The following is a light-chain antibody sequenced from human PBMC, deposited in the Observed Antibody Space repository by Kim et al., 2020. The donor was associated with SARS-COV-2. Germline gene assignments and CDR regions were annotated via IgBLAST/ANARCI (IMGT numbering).Light chain of an antibody. CDR3: QQYYNFPIT. Sequence: ATINCNSSPSVFFSPKIKTYVAWFQQKPGQPPKLLIYWASTRESGVPDRFSGSGSGTDFTLTISSLQAEDAAVYYCQQYYNFPITFGQGTRLEIK. CDR2: WAS. J-gene: IGKJ5*01. CDR1: PSVFFSPKIKTY. V-gene: IGKV4-1*01.